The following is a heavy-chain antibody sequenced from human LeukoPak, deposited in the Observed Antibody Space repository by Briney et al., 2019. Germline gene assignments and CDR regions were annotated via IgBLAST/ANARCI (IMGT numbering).Heavy chain of an antibody. D-gene: IGHD2-2*01. CDR1: GGSISSGGYY. Sequence: PSETLSLTCTVSGGSISSGGYYWSWIRQHPGKGLEWIGYIYYSGSTYYNPSLKSRVTISVDTSKNQFSLKLSSVTAADTAVYYCARVLVLPAVLGAYYYYYGMDVWGQGTTVTVSS. CDR3: ARVLVLPAVLGAYYYYYGMDV. CDR2: IYYSGST. V-gene: IGHV4-31*03. J-gene: IGHJ6*02.